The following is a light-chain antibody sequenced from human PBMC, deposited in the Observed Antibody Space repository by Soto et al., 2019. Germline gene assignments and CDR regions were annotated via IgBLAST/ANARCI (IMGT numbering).Light chain of an antibody. Sequence: DIQMTQSPSSLSASVGDRVTITCQASQDISNYLNWYQQKPGKAPKLLIYDASNLETGVPSRFSGSGSGTDFTFTISSLQPEDIATYYCQQYDNLPLPGFGPGTKVDIK. J-gene: IGKJ3*01. CDR2: DAS. CDR1: QDISNY. CDR3: QQYDNLPLPG. V-gene: IGKV1-33*01.